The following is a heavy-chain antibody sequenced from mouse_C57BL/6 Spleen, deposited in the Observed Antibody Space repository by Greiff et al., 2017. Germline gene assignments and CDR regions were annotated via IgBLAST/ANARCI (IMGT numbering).Heavy chain of an antibody. CDR2: ISSGSSTI. D-gene: IGHD1-1*01. Sequence: EVMLVESGGGLVKPGGSLKLSCAASGFTFSDYGMHWVRQAPEKGLEWVAYISSGSSTIYYADTVKGRFTISRDNAKNTLFLQMTSLRSEDTAMYYCARKHYYYGSSYWYFDVWGTGTTVTVSS. CDR1: GFTFSDYG. V-gene: IGHV5-17*01. CDR3: ARKHYYYGSSYWYFDV. J-gene: IGHJ1*03.